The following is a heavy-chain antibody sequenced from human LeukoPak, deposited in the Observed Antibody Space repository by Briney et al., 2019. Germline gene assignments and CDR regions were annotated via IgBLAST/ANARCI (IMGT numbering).Heavy chain of an antibody. V-gene: IGHV3-15*01. D-gene: IGHD3-10*01. CDR3: TTVLRITIVRGVSDV. J-gene: IGHJ6*02. CDR1: GFTFSNAW. CDR2: IKSKTDGGTT. Sequence: GGSLRLSCAASGFTFSNAWMSWVRQAPGKGLEWVGRIKSKTDGGTTDYAAPVKGRFTISRDDSKNTLYLQMNSLKTEDTAVYYCTTVLRITIVRGVSDVWGQGTTVTVSS.